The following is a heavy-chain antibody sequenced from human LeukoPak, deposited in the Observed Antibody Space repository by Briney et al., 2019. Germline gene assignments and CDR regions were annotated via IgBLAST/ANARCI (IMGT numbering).Heavy chain of an antibody. CDR1: GFTFSGYG. V-gene: IGHV3-30*02. Sequence: PGGSLRLSCAASGFTFSGYGMHWVRQAPGKGLEWVTFIRYDERNKYYADSVKGRFTISRDNSKNTLYLQMNSLRAEDTAVYYCARENYYGSGEDAFDIWGQGTMVTVSS. CDR3: ARENYYGSGEDAFDI. J-gene: IGHJ3*02. D-gene: IGHD3-10*01. CDR2: IRYDERNK.